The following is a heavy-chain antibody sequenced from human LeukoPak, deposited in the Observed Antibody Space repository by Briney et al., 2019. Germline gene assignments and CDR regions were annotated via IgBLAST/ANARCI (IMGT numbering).Heavy chain of an antibody. CDR2: INHSGST. CDR1: GGPFGGYY. Sequence: SETLSLTCAVYGGPFGGYYWTGIRQPQGKGRGWIGEINHSGSTNYNPSLKSRVTISVDTSKNQFSLKLSSVTAADTAVYYCARDRVITMITRGQGTLVTVPS. D-gene: IGHD3-22*01. V-gene: IGHV4-34*01. CDR3: ARDRVITMIT. J-gene: IGHJ4*02.